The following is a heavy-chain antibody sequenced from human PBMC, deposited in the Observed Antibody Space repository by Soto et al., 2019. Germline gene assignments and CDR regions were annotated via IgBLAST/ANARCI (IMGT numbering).Heavy chain of an antibody. CDR2: IYFDGTT. Sequence: QVQLQESGPGLVKPSQTLSLTCDVSGASVTRAGSYWGWIRQRPGQGLEWIGYIYFDGTTYYNPSLKSRVIISADTSRNQFSLSLSFLTAPDTAVYYCATRTTVTTFDYWGQGTLVTVSS. CDR3: ATRTTVTTFDY. CDR1: GASVTRAGSY. D-gene: IGHD4-17*01. V-gene: IGHV4-31*11. J-gene: IGHJ4*02.